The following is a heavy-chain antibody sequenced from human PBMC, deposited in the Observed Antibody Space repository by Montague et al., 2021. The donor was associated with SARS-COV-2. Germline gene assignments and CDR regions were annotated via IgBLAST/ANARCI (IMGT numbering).Heavy chain of an antibody. CDR2: IYYSGST. V-gene: IGHV4-39*01. CDR1: GGSISSSSYY. Sequence: SETLSLTCTVSGGSISSSSYYWGWIRQPPGKGLEWIGSIYYSGSTYYNPSHKSRVTISVDTSKNQFSLKLSSVTAADTAVYYCARPKYSSSWYVDYWGQGTLVTVSS. CDR3: ARPKYSSSWYVDY. D-gene: IGHD6-13*01. J-gene: IGHJ4*02.